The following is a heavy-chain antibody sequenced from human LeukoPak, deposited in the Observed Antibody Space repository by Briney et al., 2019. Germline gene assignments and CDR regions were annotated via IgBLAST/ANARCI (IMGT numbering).Heavy chain of an antibody. Sequence: SETLSLTCAVYGGSFSGYYWSWIRQPPGKGLEWIGEINHSGSTNYNPSLKSRVTISVDTSKNQFSLKLSSVTAADTAVYYCARAYSYGLLDWFDPWGQETLVTVSS. CDR1: GGSFSGYY. CDR2: INHSGST. J-gene: IGHJ5*02. V-gene: IGHV4-34*01. D-gene: IGHD5-18*01. CDR3: ARAYSYGLLDWFDP.